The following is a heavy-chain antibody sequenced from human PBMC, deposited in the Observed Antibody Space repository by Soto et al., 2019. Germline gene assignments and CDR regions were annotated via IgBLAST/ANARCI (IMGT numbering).Heavy chain of an antibody. Sequence: PGGSLRLSCAASGSTFSSYGMHWVRQAPGKGLEWVAVIWYDGSNKYYADSVKGRFTISRDNSKNTLYLQMNSLRAEDTAVYYCARDRSQSGYSGYDYQNYYYYYGMDVWSQGTTVTVSS. CDR1: GSTFSSYG. CDR3: ARDRSQSGYSGYDYQNYYYYYGMDV. J-gene: IGHJ6*02. V-gene: IGHV3-33*01. CDR2: IWYDGSNK. D-gene: IGHD5-12*01.